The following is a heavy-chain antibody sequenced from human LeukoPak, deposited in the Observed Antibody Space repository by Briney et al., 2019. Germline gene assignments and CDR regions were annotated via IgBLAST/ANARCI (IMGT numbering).Heavy chain of an antibody. J-gene: IGHJ6*02. CDR2: MNPNSGNT. V-gene: IGHV1-8*01. Sequence: GASVKVSCKASGYTFTSYDTNWVRQATGQGLEWMGWMNPNSGNTGYAQKFQGRVTMTRNTSISTAYMELSSLRSEDTAVYYCARSSSSVYYYYGMDVWGQGATVTVSS. D-gene: IGHD6-13*01. CDR3: ARSSSSVYYYYGMDV. CDR1: GYTFTSYD.